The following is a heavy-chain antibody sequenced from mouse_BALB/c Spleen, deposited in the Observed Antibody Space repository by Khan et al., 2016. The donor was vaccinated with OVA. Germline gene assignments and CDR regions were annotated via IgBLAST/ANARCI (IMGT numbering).Heavy chain of an antibody. V-gene: IGHV2-2*02. D-gene: IGHD2-4*01. CDR2: IWSAGST. CDR3: ARRGYDYGRGALFAY. J-gene: IGHJ3*01. Sequence: QVQLKESGPGLVQPSQSLSITCTVSGFPLNNYSVHWVRQSPGKGPEWLGVIWSAGSTDYNAAFISRLTISKDNSRSQVFFKMNSLQPNDTAIYYCARRGYDYGRGALFAYWGQGTLVTVSA. CDR1: GFPLNNYS.